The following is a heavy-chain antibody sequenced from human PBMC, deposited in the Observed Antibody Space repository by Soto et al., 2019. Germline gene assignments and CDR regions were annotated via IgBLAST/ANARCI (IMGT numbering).Heavy chain of an antibody. J-gene: IGHJ5*02. CDR2: IYYSGST. V-gene: IGHV4-30-4*08. CDR3: ARGVTVFGLVSRFWFDP. D-gene: IGHD3-3*01. Sequence: SETLSRTCTVSGDSMSSDVHYGNWFRLHPGKGLEWIGHIYYSGSTSYNPYLTSRVVISIDTSRNQFSLRLNSLTAADRAVYFCARGVTVFGLVSRFWFDPWGQGTVVTVSS. CDR1: GDSMSSDVHY.